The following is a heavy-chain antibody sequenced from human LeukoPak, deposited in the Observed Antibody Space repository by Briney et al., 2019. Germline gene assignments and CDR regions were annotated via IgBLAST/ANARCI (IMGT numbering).Heavy chain of an antibody. J-gene: IGHJ6*03. CDR2: INPSGGST. D-gene: IGHD1-26*01. Sequence: EASVKVSCKASGYTFTSYYMHWVRQAPGQGLEWMGIINPSGGSTSYAQKFQGRVTMTRDMSTSTVYMELSSLRSEDTAVYYCARDGPSIVGATFPYYYYYYMDVWGKGTTVTVSS. CDR3: ARDGPSIVGATFPYYYYYYMDV. CDR1: GYTFTSYY. V-gene: IGHV1-46*01.